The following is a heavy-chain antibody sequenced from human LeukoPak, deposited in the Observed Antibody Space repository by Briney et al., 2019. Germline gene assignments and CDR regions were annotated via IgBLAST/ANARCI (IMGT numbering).Heavy chain of an antibody. J-gene: IGHJ3*02. D-gene: IGHD1-26*01. CDR3: ARVVGALMWDALDI. CDR2: INIDGSST. CDR1: GFTFSSYW. Sequence: WGSLRLSCAASGFTFSSYWMHWVRQVPGKGLVWVSRINIDGSSTTYADSVKGRFTISRDNAKNTLYLQMNSLGAEDTAVYYCARVVGALMWDALDIWGQGTVVTVSS. V-gene: IGHV3-74*01.